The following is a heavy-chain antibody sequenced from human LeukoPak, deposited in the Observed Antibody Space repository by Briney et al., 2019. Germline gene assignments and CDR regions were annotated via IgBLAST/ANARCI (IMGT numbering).Heavy chain of an antibody. V-gene: IGHV3-21*01. CDR3: ASGSVGNYALDY. J-gene: IGHJ4*02. Sequence: GGSLRLSCAASGLTFSRYNMNWVRQAPGKGLEWVSSIGTSSNNIYYTDSVKGRFTISRDNAKNSLYLQVDSLRVEDTAVYFCASGSVGNYALDYWGQGTLVTVSS. CDR1: GLTFSRYN. D-gene: IGHD1-7*01. CDR2: IGTSSNNI.